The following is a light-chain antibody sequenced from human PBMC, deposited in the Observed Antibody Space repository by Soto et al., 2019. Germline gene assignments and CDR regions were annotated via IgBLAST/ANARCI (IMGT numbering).Light chain of an antibody. CDR3: QQREDWPRA. Sequence: EIVLTQSPGTLSLSPGERATLSCRASQGVSSSSLAWFQQKPGQAPRLLIYGASNRATGIPDRFSGSGSGTDFTLTVSRLEPEDFAIYYCQQREDWPRAFGGGTKVEFK. J-gene: IGKJ4*01. V-gene: IGKV3D-20*02. CDR1: QGVSSSS. CDR2: GAS.